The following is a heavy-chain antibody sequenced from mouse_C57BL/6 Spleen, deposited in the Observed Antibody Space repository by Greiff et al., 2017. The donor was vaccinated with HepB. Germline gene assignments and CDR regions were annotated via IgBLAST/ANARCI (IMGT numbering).Heavy chain of an antibody. Sequence: VKLQQPGAELVKPGASVKLSCKASGYTFTSYWMQWVKQRPGQGLEWIGEIDPSDSYTNYNQKFKGKATLTVDTSSSTAYMQLSSLTSEDSAVYYCARSGLRYAMDYWGQGTSVTVSS. CDR1: GYTFTSYW. CDR3: ARSGLRYAMDY. CDR2: IDPSDSYT. D-gene: IGHD2-2*01. V-gene: IGHV1-50*01. J-gene: IGHJ4*01.